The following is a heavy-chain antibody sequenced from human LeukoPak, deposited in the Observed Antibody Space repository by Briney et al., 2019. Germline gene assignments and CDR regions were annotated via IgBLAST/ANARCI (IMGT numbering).Heavy chain of an antibody. CDR1: GFTFSTFA. CDR3: AKGGGWLYYFDY. V-gene: IGHV3-23*01. Sequence: GGSLRLSCAASGFTFSTFAMNWVRQAPGKGLEWVSAIGGSADTTYYADSVKGRFSISRDNSKNTVYLRMNSLRTEDTAVYYCAKGGGWLYYFDYWGQGTLVTVSS. D-gene: IGHD6-19*01. J-gene: IGHJ4*02. CDR2: IGGSADTT.